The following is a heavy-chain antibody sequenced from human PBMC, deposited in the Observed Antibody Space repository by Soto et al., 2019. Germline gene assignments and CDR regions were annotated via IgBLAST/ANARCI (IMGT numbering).Heavy chain of an antibody. J-gene: IGHJ3*02. CDR3: ARHMGVWNYGSGNAFDI. D-gene: IGHD3-10*01. CDR2: IYYSGST. Sequence: SXTLSLTCTVSGGSISIYYWSWIRQPPGNGLEWIGYIYYSGSTNYNPSLKSRVTISVDTSKNQFSLKLSSVTAADTAVYYCARHMGVWNYGSGNAFDIWGQGTMVTVSS. V-gene: IGHV4-59*08. CDR1: GGSISIYY.